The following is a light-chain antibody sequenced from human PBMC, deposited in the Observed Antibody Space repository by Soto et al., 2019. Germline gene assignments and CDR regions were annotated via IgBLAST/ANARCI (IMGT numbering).Light chain of an antibody. CDR2: GVT. J-gene: IGLJ1*01. CDR1: SSDVGGYNY. Sequence: QSALTQPASVSGSPGQSITISCTGTSSDVGGYNYVSWYQQHPGIAPKLLIYGVTNRPSGVSTRFSGYKSGNTASLTISGLQAEDEADYHCSSYTSASTLLYLFGTGTNLTVL. V-gene: IGLV2-14*01. CDR3: SSYTSASTLLYL.